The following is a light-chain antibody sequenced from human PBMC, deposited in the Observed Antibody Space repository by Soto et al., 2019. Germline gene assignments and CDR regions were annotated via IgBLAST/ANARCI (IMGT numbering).Light chain of an antibody. CDR1: ISDVAGYNY. CDR2: DVT. V-gene: IGLV2-11*01. CDR3: SSYAGNNNLV. J-gene: IGLJ2*01. Sequence: QSVLTQPRSVSGSPGQSVSISCTGTISDVAGYNYVSWYQHHPGKAPKLLISDVTKRPSWVPDRFSGSKSGNTASLNISDLQAEDEADYYCSSYAGNNNLVFGGGTKLTVL.